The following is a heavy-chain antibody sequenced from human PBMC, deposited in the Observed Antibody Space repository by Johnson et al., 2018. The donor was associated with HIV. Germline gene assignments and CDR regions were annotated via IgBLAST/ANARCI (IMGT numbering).Heavy chain of an antibody. V-gene: IGHV3-53*01. CDR2: IYSGGST. Sequence: VQLVESGGGLIQPGGSLRLSCAASEFTVSGGYMNWVRQAPGKGLEWVSVIYSGGSTYYANSVKDRFTISRDISKNTLYLEMNIMRAEDTAVYYCARGRSGILILDDAFDIWGQGTMVTVSS. D-gene: IGHD1-14*01. CDR3: ARGRSGILILDDAFDI. J-gene: IGHJ3*02. CDR1: EFTVSGGY.